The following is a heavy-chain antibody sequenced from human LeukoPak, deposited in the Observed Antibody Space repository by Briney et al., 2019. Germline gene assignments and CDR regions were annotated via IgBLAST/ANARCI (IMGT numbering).Heavy chain of an antibody. D-gene: IGHD6-13*01. CDR2: ISIDGGRT. CDR1: GFTFSSYA. J-gene: IGHJ1*01. V-gene: IGHV3-23*01. Sequence: GGSLRLSCAASGFTFSSYAMSWVRQAPGKGPEWVSTISIDGGRTYYADSVKGRFTISRDNAKNSLYLQMNSLRAEDTAVYYCARPSPLGPSFQHWGQGTLVTVSS. CDR3: ARPSPLGPSFQH.